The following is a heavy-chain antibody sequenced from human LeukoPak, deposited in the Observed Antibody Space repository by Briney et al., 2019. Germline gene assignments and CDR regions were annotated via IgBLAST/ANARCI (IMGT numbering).Heavy chain of an antibody. CDR2: IIPIFGTA. CDR3: ARGNYYDSSGYYPQYNWFDP. Sequence: PVKVSCKASGGTFSSYAISWVRQAPGQGLEWMGGIIPIFGTANYAQKFQGRVTMTRNTSISTAYMELSSLRSEDTAVYYCARGNYYDSSGYYPQYNWFDPWGQGTLVTVSS. J-gene: IGHJ5*02. V-gene: IGHV1-69*05. D-gene: IGHD3-22*01. CDR1: GGTFSSYA.